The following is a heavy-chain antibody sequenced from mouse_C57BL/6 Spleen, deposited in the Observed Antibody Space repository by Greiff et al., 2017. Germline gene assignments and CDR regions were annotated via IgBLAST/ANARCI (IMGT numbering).Heavy chain of an antibody. D-gene: IGHD4-1*01. CDR3: ARRTNWDVGAMDY. J-gene: IGHJ4*01. CDR2: IDPSDSYT. V-gene: IGHV1-69*01. Sequence: QVHVKQPGAELVMPGASVKLSCKASGYTFTSHWMHWVKQRPGQGLEWIGEIDPSDSYTNYNQKFKGKSTLTVDKSSSTAYMQLSSLTSEDSAVYYCARRTNWDVGAMDYWGQGTSVTVSS. CDR1: GYTFTSHW.